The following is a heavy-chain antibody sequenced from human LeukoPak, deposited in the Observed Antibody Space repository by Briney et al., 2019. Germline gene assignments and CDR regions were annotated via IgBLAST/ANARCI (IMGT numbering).Heavy chain of an antibody. D-gene: IGHD2-2*01. CDR1: GYTFTGYY. Sequence: ASVKVSCKASGYTFTGYYMHWVRQAPGQGLEWMGWINPNSGGTNYAQKFQGRVTMTRDTSISTAYMELSRLRSDDTAVYFCARDLVCTMNCKDSWXQGXLVTVS. CDR2: INPNSGGT. CDR3: ARDLVCTMNCKDS. V-gene: IGHV1-2*02. J-gene: IGHJ4*02.